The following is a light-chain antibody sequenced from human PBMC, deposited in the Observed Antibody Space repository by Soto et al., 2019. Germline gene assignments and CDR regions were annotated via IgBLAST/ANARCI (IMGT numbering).Light chain of an antibody. V-gene: IGKV3-11*01. J-gene: IGKJ2*01. CDR2: DAS. CDR1: QSVSNY. Sequence: EIVLTQSPATLSLSPGERATLSCRASQSVSNYLAWYQQKPGQAPRLLIYDASNRATGIPARFSGSGSGTDFSLTISSRAPEDFAVYYCQQRSNWPRFTFGQGTKVEIK. CDR3: QQRSNWPRFT.